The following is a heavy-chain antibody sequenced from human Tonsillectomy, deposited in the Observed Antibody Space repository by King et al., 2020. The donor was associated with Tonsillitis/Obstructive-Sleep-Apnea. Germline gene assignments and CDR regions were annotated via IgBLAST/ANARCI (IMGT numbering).Heavy chain of an antibody. V-gene: IGHV4-59*01. CDR2: INNSGST. J-gene: IGHJ6*02. CDR3: ERKLGIVTVGRDYGLDV. CDR1: GGSISTYY. Sequence: QLQESGPGLVKPSETLSLTCTVSGGSISTYYWSWIRQPPGKGLEWIGYINNSGSTNYNPSLKSRVTISVDTSKNQFSLKLSSVTAADTDVYFCERKLGIVTVGRDYGLDVWGQGTTVTVSS. D-gene: IGHD6-13*01.